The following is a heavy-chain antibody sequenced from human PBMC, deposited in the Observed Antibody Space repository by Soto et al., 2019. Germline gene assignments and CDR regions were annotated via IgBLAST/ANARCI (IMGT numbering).Heavy chain of an antibody. J-gene: IGHJ4*02. V-gene: IGHV1-69*01. CDR1: GGTFSXYA. CDR3: ARANKPYRYNWNFVLGY. D-gene: IGHD1-7*01. Sequence: QVQLVQSGAEVKKPGSSXKVSCKASGGTFSXYAXXXXXQAXXXXXXXXXGIIPIFGTANYAQKFQGRVTITADESTSTAYMELSSLRSEDTAVYYCARANKPYRYNWNFVLGYWGQGTLVTVSS. CDR2: IIPIFGTA.